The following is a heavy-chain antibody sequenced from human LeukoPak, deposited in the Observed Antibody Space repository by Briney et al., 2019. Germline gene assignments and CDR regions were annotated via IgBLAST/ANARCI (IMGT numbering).Heavy chain of an antibody. V-gene: IGHV4-59*08. D-gene: IGHD3-3*01. CDR1: GGSISSYC. Sequence: SETLSLTCTVSGGSISSYCWSWIRQPPGKGLEWIGYIDYSGSTNYNPSLKSRVTISVDTSKSQFSLKLSSVTAADTAVYYCARLGVPYAFDIWGQGTMVTVSS. J-gene: IGHJ3*02. CDR3: ARLGVPYAFDI. CDR2: IDYSGST.